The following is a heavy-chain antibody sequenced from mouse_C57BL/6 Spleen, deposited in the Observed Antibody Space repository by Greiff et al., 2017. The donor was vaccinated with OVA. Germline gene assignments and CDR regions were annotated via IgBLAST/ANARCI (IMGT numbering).Heavy chain of an antibody. CDR1: GFTFTDYY. V-gene: IGHV7-3*01. D-gene: IGHD4-1*01. CDR2: IRNKANGYTT. CDR3: ARYWVYYWYCDV. Sequence: EVTLVESGGGLVQPGGSLSLSCAASGFTFTDYYMSWVRQPPGKALEWLGFIRNKANGYTTEYSASVKGRFTLSRENSQGSLYLQMNALRADDSATDYWARYWVYYWYCDVWGTGTTVTVSS. J-gene: IGHJ1*03.